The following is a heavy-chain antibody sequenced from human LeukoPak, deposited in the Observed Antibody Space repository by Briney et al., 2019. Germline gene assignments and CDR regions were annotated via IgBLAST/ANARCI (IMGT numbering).Heavy chain of an antibody. CDR3: ARATVTTIPHYYGMGV. Sequence: SETLSLTCTVSGGSISRYYWSWIRQPPGKGLEWIGYIYYSGSTNYNPSLKSRVTISVDTSKNHFSLKLSSVTAADTAVYYCARATVTTIPHYYGMGVWGQGTTVTVSS. J-gene: IGHJ6*02. D-gene: IGHD4-11*01. V-gene: IGHV4-59*08. CDR1: GGSISRYY. CDR2: IYYSGST.